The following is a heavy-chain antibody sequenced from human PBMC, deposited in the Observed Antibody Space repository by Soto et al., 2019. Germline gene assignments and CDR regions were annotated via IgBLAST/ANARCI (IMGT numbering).Heavy chain of an antibody. CDR2: INHSGST. CDR1: GGSFSGYY. J-gene: IGHJ5*02. V-gene: IGHV4-34*01. D-gene: IGHD3-3*01. CDR3: ARRGLQYYDFWSGSSNWFDP. Sequence: SETLSLTCAVYGGSFSGYYWSWIRQPPGKGLEWIGEINHSGSTNYNPSLKSRVTISVDTSKNQFSLKLSSVTAADTAVYYCARRGLQYYDFWSGSSNWFDPWGQGTLVTVSS.